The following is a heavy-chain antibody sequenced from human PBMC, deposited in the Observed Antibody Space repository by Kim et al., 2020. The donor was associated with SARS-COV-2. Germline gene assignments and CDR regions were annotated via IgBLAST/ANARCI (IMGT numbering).Heavy chain of an antibody. V-gene: IGHV3-21*01. CDR2: ISSSSSYI. J-gene: IGHJ3*02. Sequence: GGSLRLSCAASGFTFSSYSMNWVRQAPGKGLEWVSSISSSSSYIYYADSVKGRFTISRDNAKNSLYLQMNSLRAEDTAVYYCARSYCGGDCYSGGPHAFDIWGQGTMVTVSS. CDR3: ARSYCGGDCYSGGPHAFDI. D-gene: IGHD2-21*02. CDR1: GFTFSSYS.